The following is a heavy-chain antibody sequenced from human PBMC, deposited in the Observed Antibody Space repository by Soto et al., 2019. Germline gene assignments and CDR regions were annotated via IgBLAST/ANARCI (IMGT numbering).Heavy chain of an antibody. D-gene: IGHD1-26*01. CDR1: GGSVSSKISA. J-gene: IGHJ5*02. CDR2: THYRSKWSS. V-gene: IGHV6-1*01. CDR3: TRDLSGSYDH. Sequence: SQTLSLTCAFSGGSVSSKISAWNCIRQSPSRGLEWLGRTHYRSKWSSYYAISVKSRITINPDTSNNHFSLQLKSVTPEDTAVYYCTRDLSGSYDHWGQGTLVTVSS.